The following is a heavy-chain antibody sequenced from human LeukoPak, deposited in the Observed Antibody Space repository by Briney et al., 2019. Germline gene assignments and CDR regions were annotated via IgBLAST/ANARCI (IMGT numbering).Heavy chain of an antibody. V-gene: IGHV3-30*02. CDR2: IRYDGRNK. CDR3: AKGRRYNILTGHYVSEVDP. Sequence: EGSLRLSCAASGFSFSSYRMNWVRQAPGKGLEWVAFIRYDGRNKYYGDPVKGRFSISRDNSKNTLYLQMNSLRAEDTAVYYCAKGRRYNILTGHYVSEVDPWGQGTLVTVSS. J-gene: IGHJ5*02. D-gene: IGHD3-9*01. CDR1: GFSFSSYR.